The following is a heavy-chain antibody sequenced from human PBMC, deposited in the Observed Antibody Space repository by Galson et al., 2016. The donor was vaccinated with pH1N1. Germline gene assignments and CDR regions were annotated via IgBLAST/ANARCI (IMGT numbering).Heavy chain of an antibody. D-gene: IGHD3-16*01. CDR3: AKEIQRGSYGMDV. J-gene: IGHJ6*02. Sequence: SLRLSCAASGFTFHDYTMHWVRQTPGKGLEWVSLVSWDGGSTYYADYVKGRFTVSRDNSKYSLYLQMNSLRSEDTALYYCAKEIQRGSYGMDVWGRGTTVTVSS. CDR2: VSWDGGST. V-gene: IGHV3-43*01. CDR1: GFTFHDYT.